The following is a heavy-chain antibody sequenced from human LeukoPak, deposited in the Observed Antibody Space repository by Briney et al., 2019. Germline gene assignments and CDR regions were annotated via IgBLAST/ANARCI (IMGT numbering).Heavy chain of an antibody. D-gene: IGHD6-13*01. J-gene: IGHJ4*02. CDR1: GFSFSSYA. CDR2: IWYDGSNK. CDR3: ARARYSSSWPIPDY. Sequence: GGSLRLSCAASGFSFSSYAMHWVRQAPGKGLEWVAVIWYDGSNKYYADSVKGRFTISRDNSKNTLYLQMNSLRAEDTAVYYCARARYSSSWPIPDYWGQGTLVTVSS. V-gene: IGHV3-33*08.